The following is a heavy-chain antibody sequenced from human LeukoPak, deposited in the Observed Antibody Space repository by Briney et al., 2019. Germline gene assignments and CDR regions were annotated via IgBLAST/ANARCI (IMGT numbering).Heavy chain of an antibody. CDR3: ARDGLYSSGWYEGDAFDI. J-gene: IGHJ3*02. V-gene: IGHV3-21*01. CDR2: ISSSSSYI. Sequence: PGGSLRLSCAASGFTFSSYSMNWVRQAPGKGLEWVSSISSSSSYIYYADSVKGRFTISRDNAKNSLYLQMNSLRAEDTAVYYCARDGLYSSGWYEGDAFDIWDQGTMVTVSS. D-gene: IGHD6-19*01. CDR1: GFTFSSYS.